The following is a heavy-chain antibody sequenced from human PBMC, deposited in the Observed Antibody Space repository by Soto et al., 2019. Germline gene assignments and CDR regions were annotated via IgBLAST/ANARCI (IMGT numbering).Heavy chain of an antibody. V-gene: IGHV3-30*09. CDR1: GFTFSSYA. CDR2: VSYDGSNK. J-gene: IGHJ6*02. CDR3: AVLRYDIYLTYYITMDV. Sequence: QVQLVESGGGVVQPGRSLRLSCAVSGFTFSSYAMHWVRQAPGKGLEWVAVVSYDGSNKYYADSVKGRFAISRDNSKNTRYLQMNSLRVEDTAVYYCAVLRYDIYLTYYITMDVWGQGTTVTVSS. D-gene: IGHD3-9*01.